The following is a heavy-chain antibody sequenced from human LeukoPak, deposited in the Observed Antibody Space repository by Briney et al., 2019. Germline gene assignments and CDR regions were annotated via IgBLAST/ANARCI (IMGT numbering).Heavy chain of an antibody. Sequence: GGSLRLSCAASGFTFNNYAMSCIRQAPGKGLEWVSTISGSGGSTYYADSVKGRFTISRDNSKNTLYVQMNRLRAEDTAIYYCMGDFDYWGQGTLVTVSS. D-gene: IGHD3-16*01. CDR3: MGDFDY. CDR1: GFTFNNYA. V-gene: IGHV3-23*01. CDR2: ISGSGGST. J-gene: IGHJ4*02.